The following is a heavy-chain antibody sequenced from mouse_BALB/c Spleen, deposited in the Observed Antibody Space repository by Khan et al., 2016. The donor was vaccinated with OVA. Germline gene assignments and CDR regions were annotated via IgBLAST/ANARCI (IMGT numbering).Heavy chain of an antibody. D-gene: IGHD2-14*01. CDR3: AREGAYYRSDGWFAY. J-gene: IGHJ3*01. V-gene: IGHV1-4*01. Sequence: QIQLVQSGAELARPGASVKMSCKASGYTFTSYTMHWVKQRPGQGLDWIGYINPSIPFTNYNQKFKDKATLTADKSSSTAYMQLSSLTSEDSAVYYGAREGAYYRSDGWFAYWGQGTLVTVSA. CDR2: INPSIPFT. CDR1: GYTFTSYT.